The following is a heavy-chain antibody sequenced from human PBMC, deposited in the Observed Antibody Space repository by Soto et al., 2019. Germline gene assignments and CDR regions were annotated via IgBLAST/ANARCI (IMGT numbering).Heavy chain of an antibody. V-gene: IGHV3-74*01. J-gene: IGHJ4*02. CDR1: GITFSSNW. CDR2: INGAGSST. CDR3: ASHYDMWSGYLSPVDY. D-gene: IGHD3-3*01. Sequence: GGSLRLSCAASGITFSSNWMHWVRQAPGRGLVWVSRINGAGSSTNYADSVKGRFTITRDNAKNSLYLEMNSLRDEDTAVYYCASHYDMWSGYLSPVDYWGQGTLVTVSS.